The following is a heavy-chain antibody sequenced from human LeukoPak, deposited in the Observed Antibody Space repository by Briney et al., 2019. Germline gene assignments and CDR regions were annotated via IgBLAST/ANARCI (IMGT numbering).Heavy chain of an antibody. J-gene: IGHJ5*02. D-gene: IGHD3-22*01. Sequence: PSQTLSLTCTVSGGSISSGGYYWSWIRQPPGKGLEWIGYIYYSGSTNYNPSPKSRVTISVDTSKNQFSLKLSSVTAADTAVYYCATRITMMMGFDPWGQGTLVTVSS. CDR1: GGSISSGGYY. CDR3: ATRITMMMGFDP. V-gene: IGHV4-61*08. CDR2: IYYSGST.